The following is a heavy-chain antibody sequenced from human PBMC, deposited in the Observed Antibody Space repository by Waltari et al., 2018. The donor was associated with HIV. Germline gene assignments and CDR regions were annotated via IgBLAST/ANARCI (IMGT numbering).Heavy chain of an antibody. J-gene: IGHJ6*02. CDR1: GYKFVNHD. Sequence: GYKFVNHDITWVRQAAREGFEWMGCINPNTGDTQSWEKYVGRLTLNRNISPATSYLDLTNLTRDDMATYYCTRGLALRIAAPGADVWGQGTTVIV. CDR2: INPNTGDT. D-gene: IGHD4-17*01. V-gene: IGHV1-8*01. CDR3: TRGLALRIAAPGADV.